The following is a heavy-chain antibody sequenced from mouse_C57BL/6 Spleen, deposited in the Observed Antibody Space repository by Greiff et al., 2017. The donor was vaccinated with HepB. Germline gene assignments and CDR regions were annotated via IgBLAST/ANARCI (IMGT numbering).Heavy chain of an antibody. J-gene: IGHJ2*01. CDR1: GYAFSSYW. Sequence: VQLKESGAELVKPGASVKISCKASGYAFSSYWMNWVKQRPGKGLEWIGQIYPGDGDTNYNGKFKGKATLTADKSSSTAYMQLSSLTSEDSAVYFCARAGRGLWNYFDYWGQGTTLTVSS. V-gene: IGHV1-80*01. CDR3: ARAGRGLWNYFDY. D-gene: IGHD1-1*02. CDR2: IYPGDGDT.